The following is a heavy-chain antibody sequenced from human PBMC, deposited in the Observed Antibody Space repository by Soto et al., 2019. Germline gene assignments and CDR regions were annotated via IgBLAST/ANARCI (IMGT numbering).Heavy chain of an antibody. Sequence: PGGSLRLSCAASGFTFSSYGMHWVRQAPGKGLEWVAVIWYDGSNKYYADSVKGRFTISRDNSKNTLYLQMNSLRAEDTAVYYCARDNYSSSWSNFDYWGQGTLGTVS. J-gene: IGHJ4*02. V-gene: IGHV3-33*01. CDR1: GFTFSSYG. CDR3: ARDNYSSSWSNFDY. D-gene: IGHD6-13*01. CDR2: IWYDGSNK.